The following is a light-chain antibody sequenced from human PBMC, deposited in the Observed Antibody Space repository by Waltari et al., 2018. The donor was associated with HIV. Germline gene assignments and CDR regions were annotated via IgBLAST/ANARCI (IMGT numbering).Light chain of an antibody. J-gene: IGKJ1*01. Sequence: DIQMTQSPSSLSASVGDRVTITCRASQGIRNGLGWYQQKPGKAPKRLIYTASTLQSGVPSRFSGSGSGTEFTLTISSLQPEDFATYYCLQHHSYPWTFGQGTKVDIK. CDR1: QGIRNG. V-gene: IGKV1-17*01. CDR3: LQHHSYPWT. CDR2: TAS.